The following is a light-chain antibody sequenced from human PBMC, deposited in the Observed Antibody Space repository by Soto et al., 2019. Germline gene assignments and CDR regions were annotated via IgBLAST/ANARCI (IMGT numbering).Light chain of an antibody. Sequence: TQMTQPPSTVFAAVGDSAIITCRASQTIDSWLAWYQQRPGKPPNLLIYKASTLASGVPSRFSGSGSGTDFTLTISSLQPEDFATYYCQQSYSTPLTFGGGTKVDI. V-gene: IGKV1-5*03. CDR1: QTIDSW. CDR2: KAS. CDR3: QQSYSTPLT. J-gene: IGKJ4*01.